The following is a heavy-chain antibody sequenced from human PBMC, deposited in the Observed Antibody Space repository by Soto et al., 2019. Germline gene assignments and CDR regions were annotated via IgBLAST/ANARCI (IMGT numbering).Heavy chain of an antibody. CDR2: INHSGST. V-gene: IGHV4-34*01. CDR1: GGSFSGYY. J-gene: IGHJ4*02. Sequence: SETLSLTCAVYGGSFSGYYWSWIRQPPGKGLEWIGEINHSGSTNYNPSLKSRVTISVDTSKNQFSLKLSSVTAADTAVYYCARAGYSSGWYSTLRSFFDYWGQGTLVTVSS. D-gene: IGHD6-19*01. CDR3: ARAGYSSGWYSTLRSFFDY.